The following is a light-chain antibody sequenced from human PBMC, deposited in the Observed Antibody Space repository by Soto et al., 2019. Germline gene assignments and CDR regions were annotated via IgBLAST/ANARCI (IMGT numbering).Light chain of an antibody. CDR3: QQSYSPPLT. CDR2: WAS. Sequence: DIVMTQTHATLSVSLCERATINCKSSQSVLYSSNNKNYLAWYQQKPGQPPKLLIYWASTRESGVPDRFSGSGSGTDFTLTISSLQAEDVAVYYCQQSYSPPLTFGGGTKVDIK. J-gene: IGKJ4*01. CDR1: QSVLYSSNNKNY. V-gene: IGKV4-1*01.